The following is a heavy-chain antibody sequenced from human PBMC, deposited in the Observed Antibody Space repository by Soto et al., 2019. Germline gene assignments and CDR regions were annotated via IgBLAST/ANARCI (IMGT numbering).Heavy chain of an antibody. J-gene: IGHJ4*02. D-gene: IGHD1-26*01. Sequence: ASETLSLTCAVYGGSFSGYHWSWIRQPPGKGLEWIGEINHSGSTNYNPSLKSRVTISVDTSKNQFSLKLSSVTAADTAVYYCARTSGSYQSLGYFDYWGQGTLVTVSS. V-gene: IGHV4-34*01. CDR1: GGSFSGYH. CDR3: ARTSGSYQSLGYFDY. CDR2: INHSGST.